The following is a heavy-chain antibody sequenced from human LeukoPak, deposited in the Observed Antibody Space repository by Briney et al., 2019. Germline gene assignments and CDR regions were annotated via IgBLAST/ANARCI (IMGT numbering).Heavy chain of an antibody. J-gene: IGHJ4*02. D-gene: IGHD3-9*01. V-gene: IGHV4-34*01. CDR1: GGSFSGYY. CDR2: INHSGST. Sequence: SQTLSLTCAVYGGSFSGYYWSWIRQPPGKGLEWIGEINHSGSTNYNPSLKSRVTISVDTSKNQFSLKLSSVTAADTAVYYCARRAYDILTGYYRDLPFDYWGQGTLVTVSS. CDR3: ARRAYDILTGYYRDLPFDY.